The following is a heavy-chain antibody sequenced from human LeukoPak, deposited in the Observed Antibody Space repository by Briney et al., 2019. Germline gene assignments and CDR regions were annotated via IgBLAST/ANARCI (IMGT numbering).Heavy chain of an antibody. CDR3: ARDHSSGLIDY. D-gene: IGHD6-19*01. J-gene: IGHJ4*02. CDR1: GGSISSYY. CDR2: IYYSGST. V-gene: IGHV4-59*01. Sequence: KASETLSLTCTVSGGSISSYYWSWIRQPPGKGLEWIGYIYYSGSTNYTPSLKSRVTISVDTSKNQFSLKLSSVTAADTAVYYCARDHSSGLIDYWGQGTLVTVSS.